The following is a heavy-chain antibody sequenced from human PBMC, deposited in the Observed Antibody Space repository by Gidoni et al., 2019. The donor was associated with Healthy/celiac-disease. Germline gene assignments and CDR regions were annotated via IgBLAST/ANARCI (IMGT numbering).Heavy chain of an antibody. V-gene: IGHV4-59*01. Sequence: QVQLQESGPGLVKPSETLSLPCHVSGGSISSYYWSWIRQPPGKGLEWIGYICYSGSTNYNPSLMSRVPISGDTSKNQFALKLSSVTAADTAVYYCASIVKSSSWSPYYYYMDVWGKGTTVTVSS. CDR1: GGSISSYY. D-gene: IGHD6-13*01. CDR3: ASIVKSSSWSPYYYYMDV. J-gene: IGHJ6*03. CDR2: ICYSGST.